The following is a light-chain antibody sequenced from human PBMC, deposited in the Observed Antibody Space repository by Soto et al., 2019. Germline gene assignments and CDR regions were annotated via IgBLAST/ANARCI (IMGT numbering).Light chain of an antibody. Sequence: QTVVTQEPSFSVSPGGTVTLTCGLSPGSVSTNYYPSWYQQTPGQAPRTLMHSSNTRSSGVPDRFSGSILGNKAALTITGAQADDEADYYCALYMGSGIGVFGGGTKVTVL. CDR1: PGSVSTNYY. CDR3: ALYMGSGIGV. J-gene: IGLJ3*02. V-gene: IGLV8-61*01. CDR2: SSN.